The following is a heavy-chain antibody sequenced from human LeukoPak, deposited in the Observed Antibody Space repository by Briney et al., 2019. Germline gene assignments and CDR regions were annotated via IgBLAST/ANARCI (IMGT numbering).Heavy chain of an antibody. CDR1: GYTFTAHA. CDR2: INVANGDT. V-gene: IGHV1-3*01. J-gene: IGHJ4*02. D-gene: IGHD3-16*01. CDR3: ASKPRGESRPFEY. Sequence: ASVKVSCKASGYTFTAHAVHWVRQAPGPRLEWMGWINVANGDTGYSQKFQGRVTITSDTSASTGYMEMISLRSEDTAVYYCASKPRGESRPFEYWGQGTLVTVSS.